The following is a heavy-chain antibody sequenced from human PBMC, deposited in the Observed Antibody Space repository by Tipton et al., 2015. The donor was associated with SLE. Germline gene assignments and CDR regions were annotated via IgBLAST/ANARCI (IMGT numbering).Heavy chain of an antibody. Sequence: QLVQSGAEVKKLGASVKVSCKASGYTFISYSMNWVRQAPGQGLEWMGWINTNTGNPTYAQGFTGRFVFSLDTSVSTAYLQISSLKAEDTAVYYCAKGQRNFVPGRMDVWGQGTTVTVSS. CDR1: GYTFISYS. V-gene: IGHV7-4-1*02. D-gene: IGHD1-14*01. CDR3: AKGQRNFVPGRMDV. J-gene: IGHJ6*02. CDR2: INTNTGNP.